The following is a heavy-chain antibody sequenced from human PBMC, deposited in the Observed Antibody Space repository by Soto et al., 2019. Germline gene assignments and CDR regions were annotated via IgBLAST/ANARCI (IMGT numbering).Heavy chain of an antibody. CDR3: ARGGYYFEY. D-gene: IGHD2-15*01. V-gene: IGHV4-61*08. J-gene: IGHJ4*02. CDR1: GGSVSSGDYY. CDR2: IYYSGST. Sequence: SETLSLTCTVSGGSVSSGDYYWSWIRQPPGKGLELIGYIYYSGSTNYNPSLKSRVSISVDTSKNLFSLNLSSVTAADTAVYHCARGGYYFEYWGQGTLVTVSS.